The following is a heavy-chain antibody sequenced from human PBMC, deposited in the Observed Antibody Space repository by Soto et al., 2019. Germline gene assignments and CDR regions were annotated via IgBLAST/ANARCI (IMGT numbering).Heavy chain of an antibody. V-gene: IGHV1-3*01. CDR3: ARGHSVRFLEWLFGY. CDR1: GYTFTSYA. D-gene: IGHD3-3*01. J-gene: IGHJ4*02. CDR2: INAGNGNT. Sequence: ASVKVSCKASGYTFTSYAMHWVRQAPGQRPEWMGWINAGNGNTKYSQKFQGRVTITRDTSASTAYMELSSLRSEDTAVYYCARGHSVRFLEWLFGYWGQGTLVTVSS.